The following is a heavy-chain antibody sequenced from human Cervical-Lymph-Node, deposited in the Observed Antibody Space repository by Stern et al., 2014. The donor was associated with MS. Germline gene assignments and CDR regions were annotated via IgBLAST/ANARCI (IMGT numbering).Heavy chain of an antibody. V-gene: IGHV4-4*02. Sequence: QVQLQQSGPGLVKPSGTLSLTCTVSGASLSGVNWRTWVRQPPGKGLEWIGEIFHTGDTNYNPSLRSRVVMLVDSSKSQFPLQLTSVTAADTAVYYCARGGGTDSPTYDYWGQGTLVTVS. CDR3: ARGGGTDSPTYDY. D-gene: IGHD3-16*01. CDR2: IFHTGDT. CDR1: GASLSGVNW. J-gene: IGHJ4*02.